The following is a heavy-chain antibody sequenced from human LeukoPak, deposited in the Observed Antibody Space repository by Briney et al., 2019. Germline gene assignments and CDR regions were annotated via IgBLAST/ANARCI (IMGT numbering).Heavy chain of an antibody. CDR2: IYHRGTT. J-gene: IGHJ5*02. CDR1: GGSLSSGGYY. D-gene: IGHD6-19*01. Sequence: SQTLSLTCTVSGGSLSSGGYYWSWIRQPPGKGLEWIGYIYHRGTTYYNPSLESRVTISVDRSKNQFSLKLSSVTAADTAVYYCARDWGSSGWYRYNWFDPWGQGTLVTVSS. V-gene: IGHV4-30-2*01. CDR3: ARDWGSSGWYRYNWFDP.